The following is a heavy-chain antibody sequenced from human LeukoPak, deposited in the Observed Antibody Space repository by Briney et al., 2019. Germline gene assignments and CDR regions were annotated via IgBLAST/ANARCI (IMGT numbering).Heavy chain of an antibody. Sequence: GASVKVSCKVSGYTLTELSMHWVRQAPGKGLEWMGGFDPEDDETIYAQKFQGRVTMTEDTSTDTAYMELSSLRSEDTAVYYCVTDTASITIFGVALNWGQGTLVTVSS. CDR2: FDPEDDET. CDR3: VTDTASITIFGVALN. CDR1: GYTLTELS. D-gene: IGHD3-3*01. J-gene: IGHJ4*02. V-gene: IGHV1-24*01.